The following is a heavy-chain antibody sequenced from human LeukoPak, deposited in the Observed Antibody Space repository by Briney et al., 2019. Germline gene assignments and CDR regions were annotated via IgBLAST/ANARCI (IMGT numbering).Heavy chain of an antibody. CDR3: ARNQGYDFWSGYGGDYYYYMDV. CDR1: GYTFTSYD. CDR2: MNPNSGNT. Sequence: ASVKVSCKASGYTFTSYDINWVRQATGQGLEWMGWMNPNSGNTGYAQKFQGGVTMTRNTSISTAYMELSSLRSEDTAVYYCARNQGYDFWSGYGGDYYYYMDVWGKETTVTVSS. V-gene: IGHV1-8*01. J-gene: IGHJ6*03. D-gene: IGHD3-3*01.